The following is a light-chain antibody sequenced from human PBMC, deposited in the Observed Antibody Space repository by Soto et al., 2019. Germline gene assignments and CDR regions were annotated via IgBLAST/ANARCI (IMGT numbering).Light chain of an antibody. Sequence: DIQLTQSPSFLAASVGDRVTSTCRASQGISSNLAWYQQKPGKAPKLLIYAASTLQSGVPSRFSGSGSGTEFTLTISSLQPEDFATYYCQQFNSYPITFGQGTRREIK. CDR1: QGISSN. V-gene: IGKV1-9*01. J-gene: IGKJ5*01. CDR2: AAS. CDR3: QQFNSYPIT.